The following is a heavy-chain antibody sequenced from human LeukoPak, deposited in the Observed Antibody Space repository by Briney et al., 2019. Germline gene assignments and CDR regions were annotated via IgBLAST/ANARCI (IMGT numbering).Heavy chain of an antibody. CDR2: ISAYNGNT. CDR3: ARDREVVPAAIRAWFDP. J-gene: IGHJ5*02. Sequence: GASVKVSCKASGYTFTSYGISWVRQAPGQGLEWMGWISAYNGNTNYAQKLQGRVTMTTDTSTSTAYMELSRLRSDDTAVYYCARDREVVPAAIRAWFDPWGQGTLVTVSS. V-gene: IGHV1-18*01. D-gene: IGHD2-2*02. CDR1: GYTFTSYG.